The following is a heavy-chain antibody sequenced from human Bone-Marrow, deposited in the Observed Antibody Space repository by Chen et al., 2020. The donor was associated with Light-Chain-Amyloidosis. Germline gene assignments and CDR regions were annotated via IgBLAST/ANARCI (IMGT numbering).Heavy chain of an antibody. CDR2: INHSGST. V-gene: IGHV4-34*01. Sequence: QVQLQQWGAGLLKPSETLSLTCAVYGGSFSGYYWSWIRQPPGKGLEWIGEINHSGSTNYNPSLKSRVTISVDTSKNQFSLKLSSVTAADTAVYYCARAALTGDRIRAFDIWGQGTMVTVSS. D-gene: IGHD7-27*01. J-gene: IGHJ3*02. CDR3: ARAALTGDRIRAFDI. CDR1: GGSFSGYY.